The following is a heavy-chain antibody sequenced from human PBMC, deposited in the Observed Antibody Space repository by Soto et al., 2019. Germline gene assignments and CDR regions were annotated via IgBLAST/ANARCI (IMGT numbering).Heavy chain of an antibody. J-gene: IGHJ6*03. CDR2: INPSGGST. CDR3: ARDQEPSTLYYDYYYMYV. V-gene: IGHV1-46*03. Sequence: QVQLVQSGAEVKKPGASVTVSCTASGYTFTSYYIHWVRQAPGQGLEWMGIINPSGGSTSYAQKFQDRVTMTRDTSTSTVYMEVGGLRSEDTAVYYCARDQEPSTLYYDYYYMYVWGKVTTVTVSS. CDR1: GYTFTSYY.